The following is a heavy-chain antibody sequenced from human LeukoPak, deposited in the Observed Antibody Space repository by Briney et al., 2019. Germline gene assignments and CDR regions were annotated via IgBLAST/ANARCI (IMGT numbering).Heavy chain of an antibody. Sequence: GGSLRLSCAASGFTFSSHDMHWVRQATGKGLEWVSTIGTAGDTYYPGSVKGRFTISRDNSKNTLYLQMNSLRAEDTAVYYCAKDIAAGYSGYDPIDYWGQGTLVTVSS. CDR1: GFTFSSHD. J-gene: IGHJ4*02. D-gene: IGHD5-12*01. CDR3: AKDIAAGYSGYDPIDY. CDR2: IGTAGDT. V-gene: IGHV3-13*01.